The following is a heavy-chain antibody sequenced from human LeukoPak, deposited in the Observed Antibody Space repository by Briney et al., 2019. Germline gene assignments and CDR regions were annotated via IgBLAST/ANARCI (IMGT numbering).Heavy chain of an antibody. J-gene: IGHJ4*02. D-gene: IGHD5-12*01. CDR3: ARDPTQWLRYGHFDY. V-gene: IGHV3-11*04. CDR1: GFTFSDYY. CDR2: ISSSGSTI. Sequence: PGGSLRLSCAASGFTFSDYYMSWIRQAPGKGLEWVSYISSSGSTIYYADSVKGRFTISRDNAKNSLYLQMNSLRAEDTAVYYCARDPTQWLRYGHFDYWGQGTLVTVSS.